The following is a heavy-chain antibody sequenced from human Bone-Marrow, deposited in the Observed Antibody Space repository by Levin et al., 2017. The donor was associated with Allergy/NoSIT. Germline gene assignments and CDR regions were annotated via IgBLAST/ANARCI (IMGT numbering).Heavy chain of an antibody. J-gene: IGHJ4*02. CDR3: AKSSSPTVMKFDY. V-gene: IGHV3-23*01. CDR2: ISHSGSST. Sequence: GGSLRLSCAASGFAFNGYAMSWVRQAPGEGLEWVSSISHSGSSTYYADSVKGRFTLSRDNSKNTMFLHINSLRAEDTALYYCAKSSSPTVMKFDYWGQGILVAVSS. CDR1: GFAFNGYA. D-gene: IGHD4-11*01.